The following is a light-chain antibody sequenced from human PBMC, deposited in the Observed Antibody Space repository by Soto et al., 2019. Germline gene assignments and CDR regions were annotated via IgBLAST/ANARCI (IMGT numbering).Light chain of an antibody. CDR2: DAS. CDR1: QNISSW. J-gene: IGKJ4*01. V-gene: IGKV1-5*01. Sequence: DIHMTQSPSTLSASVGDRVTITCRASQNISSWLAWYQQKLGRAPRLLIYDASSLESGVPSRFSGSGYGTEFTLTISSLQPDDFAVYYCQQYNSWPLTFGGGTKVDIK. CDR3: QQYNSWPLT.